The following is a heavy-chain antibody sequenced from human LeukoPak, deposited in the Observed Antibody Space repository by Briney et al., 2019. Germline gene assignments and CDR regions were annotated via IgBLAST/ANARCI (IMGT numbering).Heavy chain of an antibody. J-gene: IGHJ4*02. V-gene: IGHV1-69*05. CDR3: AREYSSSPDGIYFDY. D-gene: IGHD6-13*01. Sequence: VASVKVSCKASGGTFSSYAISWVRQAPGQGLEWMGRIIPIFGTAYYAQKFQGRVTITTDESTSTAYMELSSLRSEDTAVYYCAREYSSSPDGIYFDYWGQGTLVTVSS. CDR2: IIPIFGTA. CDR1: GGTFSSYA.